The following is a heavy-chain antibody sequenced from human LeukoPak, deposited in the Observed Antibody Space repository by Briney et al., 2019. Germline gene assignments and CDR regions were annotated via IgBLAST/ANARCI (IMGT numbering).Heavy chain of an antibody. J-gene: IGHJ3*02. V-gene: IGHV3-30*18. CDR2: ISYAGSDK. Sequence: GRSLRLSCAASGFTFSSHGIHWVRRAPGKGLEWVAVISYAGSDKYYADSVKGRFTISRDNSKNTLYLQMNSLRAEDTAVYYCAKSSSGGWYLLGDAFDIWGQGTMVTVSS. CDR1: GFTFSSHG. D-gene: IGHD6-19*01. CDR3: AKSSSGGWYLLGDAFDI.